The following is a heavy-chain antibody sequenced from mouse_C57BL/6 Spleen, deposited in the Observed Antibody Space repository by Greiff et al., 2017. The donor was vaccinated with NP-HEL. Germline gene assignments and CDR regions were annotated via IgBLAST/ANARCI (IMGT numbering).Heavy chain of an antibody. D-gene: IGHD1-1*01. CDR1: GYTFTDYN. V-gene: IGHV1-22*01. CDR3: ASEPYYYGSSPFAY. Sequence: EVKLVESGPELVKPGASVKMSCKASGYTFTDYNMHWVKQSHGKSLEWIGYINPNNGGTSYNQKFKGKATLTVNKSSSTAYMELRSLTSEDSAVYYWASEPYYYGSSPFAYWGQGTLVTVSA. CDR2: INPNNGGT. J-gene: IGHJ3*01.